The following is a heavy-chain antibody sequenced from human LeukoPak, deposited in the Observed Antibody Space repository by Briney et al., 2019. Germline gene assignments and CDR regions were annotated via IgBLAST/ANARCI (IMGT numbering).Heavy chain of an antibody. CDR2: IIPIFGTA. V-gene: IGHV1-69*13. CDR3: ARGPFSLELFDY. CDR1: GGTFSSYA. J-gene: IGHJ4*02. D-gene: IGHD1-7*01. Sequence: SVKVSCKASGGTFSSYAISWERHAPGQGLEWMGGIIPIFGTANYAQKFQGRVTITADESTSTAYMELSSLRSEDTAVYYCARGPFSLELFDYWGQGTLVTVSS.